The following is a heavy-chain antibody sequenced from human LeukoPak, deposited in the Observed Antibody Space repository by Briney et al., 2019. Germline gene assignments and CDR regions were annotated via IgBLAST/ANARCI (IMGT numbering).Heavy chain of an antibody. Sequence: PAGGSLRLSCAASGYTFSTYWMNWVRQAPGKGPEWVANINQDGSEKYYVDSVRGRFTISRDNAKNSLYLQTNSLRAEDTAVYYCARLVAPFYYYIDVWGKGTTVTVPS. CDR1: GYTFSTYW. CDR2: INQDGSEK. V-gene: IGHV3-7*01. CDR3: ARLVAPFYYYIDV. J-gene: IGHJ6*03. D-gene: IGHD2-15*01.